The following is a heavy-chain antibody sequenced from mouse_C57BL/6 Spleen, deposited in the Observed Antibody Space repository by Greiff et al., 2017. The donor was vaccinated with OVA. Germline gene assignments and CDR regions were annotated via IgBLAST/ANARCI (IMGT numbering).Heavy chain of an antibody. CDR2: IYPGSGST. D-gene: IGHD1-1*01. V-gene: IGHV1-55*01. J-gene: IGHJ1*03. Sequence: QVQLQQPGAELVKPGASVKMSCKASGYTFTSYWITWVKQRPGQGLEWIGDIYPGSGSTNYNEKFKSKATLSVDTSSSTAYMQLSSLTSEDSAVYYCARCYGSSHWYFDVWGTGTTVTVSS. CDR1: GYTFTSYW. CDR3: ARCYGSSHWYFDV.